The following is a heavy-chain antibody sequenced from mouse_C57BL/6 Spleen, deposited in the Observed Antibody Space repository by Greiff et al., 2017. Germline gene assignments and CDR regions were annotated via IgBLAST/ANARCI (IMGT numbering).Heavy chain of an antibody. CDR3: ARRGWDGYYFDY. V-gene: IGHV5-6*01. CDR2: ISSGGSYT. CDR1: GFTFSSYG. D-gene: IGHD4-1*01. J-gene: IGHJ2*01. Sequence: EVQRVESGGDLVKPGGSLKLSCAASGFTFSSYGMSWVRQTPDKRLAWVATISSGGSYTYYPDSVKGRFTISRDNAKNTLYLQMSSLKSEDTAMYYCARRGWDGYYFDYWGQGTTLTVSS.